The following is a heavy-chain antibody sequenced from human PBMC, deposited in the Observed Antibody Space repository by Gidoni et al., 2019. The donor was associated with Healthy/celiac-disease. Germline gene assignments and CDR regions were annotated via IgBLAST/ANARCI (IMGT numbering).Heavy chain of an antibody. CDR3: ARHYCTNGVCYGWFDP. V-gene: IGHV4-39*01. D-gene: IGHD2-8*01. J-gene: IGHJ5*02. Sequence: QLQLQESGPGLVKPSATLSLTCTVSGGSISSSSYYWGWIRQPPGKGLEWIGSIYYSGSTYYNPSLKSRVTISVDTSKNQFSLKLSSVTAADTAVYYCARHYCTNGVCYGWFDPWGQGTLVTVSS. CDR2: IYYSGST. CDR1: GGSISSSSYY.